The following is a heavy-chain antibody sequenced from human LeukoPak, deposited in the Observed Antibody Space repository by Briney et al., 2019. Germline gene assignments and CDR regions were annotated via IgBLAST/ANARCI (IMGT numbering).Heavy chain of an antibody. CDR2: IRYDGSNK. J-gene: IGHJ4*02. Sequence: GGSLRLSCAASGFTFSSYGMHWVRQAPGKGLEWVAFIRYDGSNKYYADSVKGRFTISRDNSRNTLYLQMKSLRTEDTAVYYCAKGSTALAALPQFDYWGQGTLVTVSS. D-gene: IGHD5-18*01. CDR1: GFTFSSYG. CDR3: AKGSTALAALPQFDY. V-gene: IGHV3-30*02.